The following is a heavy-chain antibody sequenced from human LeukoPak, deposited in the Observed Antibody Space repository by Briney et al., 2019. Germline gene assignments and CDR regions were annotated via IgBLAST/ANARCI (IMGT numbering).Heavy chain of an antibody. D-gene: IGHD3-10*01. J-gene: IGHJ4*02. Sequence: GGSLRLSCVASGFSFTTYWMGWVRQAPGKGLEWVANINQDGTEKYYVDSVKGRFTISRDNAKNSLFLQMNSLRVEGTAVYHCAKLAKYFYGSETYYFFEHWGQGTPVTASS. CDR2: INQDGTEK. CDR3: AKLAKYFYGSETYYFFEH. CDR1: GFSFTTYW. V-gene: IGHV3-7*01.